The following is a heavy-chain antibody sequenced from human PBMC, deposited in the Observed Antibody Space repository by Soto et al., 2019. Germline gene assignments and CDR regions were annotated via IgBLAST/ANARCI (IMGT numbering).Heavy chain of an antibody. D-gene: IGHD2-2*01. CDR1: GGSISSGGYY. CDR2: IYYSGST. CDR3: ARLFPRVVPAAIYFDY. V-gene: IGHV4-30-4*02. Sequence: PSETLYLTCTVSGGSISSGGYYWSWIRQHPGKGLEWIGYIYYSGSTYYNPSLKSRDTISVDTSKKQSSLKLSSVTAQETAVYYCARLFPRVVPAAIYFDYWGQGTLVTVSS. J-gene: IGHJ4*02.